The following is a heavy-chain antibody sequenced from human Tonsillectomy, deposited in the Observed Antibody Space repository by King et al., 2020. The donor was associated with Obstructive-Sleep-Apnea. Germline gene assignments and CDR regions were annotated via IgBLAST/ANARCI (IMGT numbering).Heavy chain of an antibody. J-gene: IGHJ4*02. V-gene: IGHV4-59*01. D-gene: IGHD1-1*01. CDR3: ATNWNHEGDC. CDR2: VYNTGTT. Sequence: PLQESGPGLVKPSETLSLTCTVSGGSMNVYYWSWIRQSPGKGLEWIGYVYNTGTTNYNPSLKGRVSMSVDSSKNQFYLNLRSVTAADTAVYYCATNWNHEGDCWGQGTLVTVS. CDR1: GGSMNVYY.